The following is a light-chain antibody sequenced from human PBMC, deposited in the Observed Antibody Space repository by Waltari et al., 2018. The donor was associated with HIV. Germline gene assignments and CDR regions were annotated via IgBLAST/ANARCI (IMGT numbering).Light chain of an antibody. Sequence: DIQMTQSPSSLSASVGDRVTITCRASQYINNFLNWYQQKPGKAPKLLMYGASTLESGVPSRFSGSGSGRDFTLTISNLQAEDFATYYSQQSYKMHTFGQGTKLDVK. CDR1: QYINNF. V-gene: IGKV1-39*01. J-gene: IGKJ2*01. CDR2: GAS. CDR3: QQSYKMHT.